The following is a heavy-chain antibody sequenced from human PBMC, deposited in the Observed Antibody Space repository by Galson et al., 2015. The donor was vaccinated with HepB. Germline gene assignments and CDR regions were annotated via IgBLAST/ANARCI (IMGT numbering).Heavy chain of an antibody. CDR3: ARGDYRGYSYGYYYGMDV. CDR2: INPNSGGT. CDR1: GYTFTGYY. J-gene: IGHJ6*02. Sequence: QSGAEVKKPGESLKISCTASGYTFTGYYMHWVRQAPGQGLEWMGWINPNSGGTNYAQKFQGWVTMTRDTSISTAYMELSRLRSDDTAVYYCARGDYRGYSYGYYYGMDVWGQGTTVTVSS. V-gene: IGHV1-2*04. D-gene: IGHD5-18*01.